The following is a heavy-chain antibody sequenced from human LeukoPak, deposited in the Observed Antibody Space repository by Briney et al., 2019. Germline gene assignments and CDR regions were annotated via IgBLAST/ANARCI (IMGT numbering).Heavy chain of an antibody. V-gene: IGHV3-7*03. D-gene: IGHD1-1*01. CDR3: AKSLDQRDYFGY. J-gene: IGHJ4*02. CDR2: IKQDGSEK. CDR1: GFTFSSYW. Sequence: GGSLRLSCAASGFTFSSYWMSWVRQAPGKGLEWVANIKQDGSEKYYVDSVKGRFTISRGNAKNSLYLQMNSLRAEDTAVYYCAKSLDQRDYFGYWGQGTLVTVSS.